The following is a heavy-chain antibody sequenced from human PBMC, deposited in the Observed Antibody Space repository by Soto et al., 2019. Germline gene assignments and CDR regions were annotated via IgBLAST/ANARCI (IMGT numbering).Heavy chain of an antibody. CDR3: AAVSAPIAVACTYYAHCMDA. CDR1: GFTYKSSA. CDR2: SVVGSGNT. J-gene: IGHJ6*01. V-gene: IGHV1-58*01. Sequence: VQVPCEASGFTYKSSAGQSVRPARCKRLEWIGWSVVGSGNTNYEQKCQERGTITREMSTSTADMELSSLRPEDTAVYDCAAVSAPIAVACTYYAHCMDAWGQGPTV. D-gene: IGHD6-19*01.